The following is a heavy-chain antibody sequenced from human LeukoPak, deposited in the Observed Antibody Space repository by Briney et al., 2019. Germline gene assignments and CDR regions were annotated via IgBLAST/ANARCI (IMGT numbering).Heavy chain of an antibody. CDR3: ARSLYDFWSGYSNWFDP. V-gene: IGHV1-2*02. CDR2: INPNSGGT. CDR1: GYTFTGYY. D-gene: IGHD3-3*01. J-gene: IGHJ5*02. Sequence: VASVKVSCKASGYTFTGYYMHWVRQAPGQGLEWMGWINPNSGGTNYAQKFQGRVTMTRDTSISTAYMELSRLRSDDTAVYYCARSLYDFWSGYSNWFDPWGQGTLVTVSS.